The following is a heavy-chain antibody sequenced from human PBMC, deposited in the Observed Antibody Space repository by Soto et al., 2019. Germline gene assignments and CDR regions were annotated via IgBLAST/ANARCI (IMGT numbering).Heavy chain of an antibody. CDR2: ISGGGDTT. CDR3: AKGRGGSGSLTPRVAF. D-gene: IGHD3-10*01. CDR1: GFTFNNYA. Sequence: EVQLLESGGGLVQPGGSLRLSCAASGFTFNNYAMTWVRQAPGKGLEWVSAISGGGDTTSYADSVKGRFTVSSDGSKNPLYLQMSSLRAEETALYYCAKGRGGSGSLTPRVAFWGQGTLVTVSS. V-gene: IGHV3-23*01. J-gene: IGHJ4*02.